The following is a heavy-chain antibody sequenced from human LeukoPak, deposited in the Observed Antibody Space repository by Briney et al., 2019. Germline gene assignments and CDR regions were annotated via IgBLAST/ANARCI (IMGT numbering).Heavy chain of an antibody. CDR3: ARVPLDDASRHYYPH. D-gene: IGHD3-10*01. Sequence: ASVKVSCETSGYTFTNYGMHWVRQAPRQSPEWMGWINTGNGNTKSSQKFQDRVTLTRDTSASTAYMELNSLSSEDTAVYYCARVPLDDASRHYYPHWGQGTLVTVSS. J-gene: IGHJ1*01. CDR1: GYTFTNYG. V-gene: IGHV1-3*04. CDR2: INTGNGNT.